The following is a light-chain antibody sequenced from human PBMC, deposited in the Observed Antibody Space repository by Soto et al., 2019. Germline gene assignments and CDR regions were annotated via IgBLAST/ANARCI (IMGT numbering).Light chain of an antibody. CDR2: LNSDGSH. V-gene: IGLV4-69*01. CDR1: SGHSSYA. CDR3: QTWGTGIWV. J-gene: IGLJ3*02. Sequence: QLVLTQSPSASASLGASVKLTCTLSSGHSSYAIAWHQQQPEKGPRYLMKLNSDGSHSKGDGIPDRFSGSSSGADRSLTIASLQSADQADYYCQTWGTGIWVFGGGTKVTVL.